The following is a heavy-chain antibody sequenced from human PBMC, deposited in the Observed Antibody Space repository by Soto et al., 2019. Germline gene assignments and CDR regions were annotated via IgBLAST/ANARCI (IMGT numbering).Heavy chain of an antibody. CDR3: ARESHDILTGPPWVWYFDL. CDR1: GGSFSGYY. J-gene: IGHJ2*01. D-gene: IGHD3-9*01. Sequence: QVQLQQWGAGPLRPLETLSLTCGVSGGSFSGYYWAWIRQSPGKGLEWIGEINDRGSINYNPSLKSRVSIPVDTSKNHSSLNLRSVTAADTAVYYCARESHDILTGPPWVWYFDLWGRGTVVTVSS. CDR2: INDRGSI. V-gene: IGHV4-34*01.